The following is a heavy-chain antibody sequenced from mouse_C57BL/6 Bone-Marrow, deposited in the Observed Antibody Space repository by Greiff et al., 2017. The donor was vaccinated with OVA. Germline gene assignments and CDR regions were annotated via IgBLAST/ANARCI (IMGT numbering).Heavy chain of an antibody. CDR3: ARRGYGSSYGYFDY. V-gene: IGHV1-69*01. CDR1: GYTFTSYW. D-gene: IGHD1-1*01. Sequence: QVQLQQPGAELVMPGASVKLSCKASGYTFTSYWMHWVKQRPGQGLEWIGEIDPSDSYTNYNQKFKGKSTLTVDKSSSTAYMQLSSLTSDDSAVYYCARRGYGSSYGYFDYWGQGTTLTVSS. CDR2: IDPSDSYT. J-gene: IGHJ2*01.